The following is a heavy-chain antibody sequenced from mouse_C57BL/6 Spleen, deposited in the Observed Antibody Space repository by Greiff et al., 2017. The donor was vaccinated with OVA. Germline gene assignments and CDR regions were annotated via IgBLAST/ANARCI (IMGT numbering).Heavy chain of an antibody. CDR2: IDPNSGGT. D-gene: IGHD1-1*01. V-gene: IGHV1-72*01. CDR3: AREPIYYYGRSEAMDY. Sequence: VKLQESGAELVKPGASVKLSCKASGYTFTSYWMHWVKQRPGRGLEWIGRIDPNSGGTKYNEKFKSKATLTVDKPSSTAYMQLSSLTSEDSAVYYCAREPIYYYGRSEAMDYWGQGTSVTASS. CDR1: GYTFTSYW. J-gene: IGHJ4*01.